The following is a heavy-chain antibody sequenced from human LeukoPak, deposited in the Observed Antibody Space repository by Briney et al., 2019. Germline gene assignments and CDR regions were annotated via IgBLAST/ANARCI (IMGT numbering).Heavy chain of an antibody. D-gene: IGHD3-22*01. V-gene: IGHV4-59*08. J-gene: IGHJ4*02. Sequence: PSETLSLTCTVSGGSISSYYWSWIRQPPGKGLEWIGYIYYSGSTNYNPSLKSRVTISVDTPKNQFSLKLSSVTAADTAVYYCARHEPPRRGYYYDSSGYSGFDYWGQGTLVTVSS. CDR1: GGSISSYY. CDR2: IYYSGST. CDR3: ARHEPPRRGYYYDSSGYSGFDY.